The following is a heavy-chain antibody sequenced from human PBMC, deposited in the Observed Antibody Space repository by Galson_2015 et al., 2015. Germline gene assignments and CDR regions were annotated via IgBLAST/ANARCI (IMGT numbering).Heavy chain of an antibody. CDR2: ISGSGGST. J-gene: IGHJ4*02. Sequence: SLRLSCAASGYTFSSYAMSWVRQAPGKGLEWVSAISGSGGSTYYADSVKGRFTISRDNSKNTLYLQMNSLRAEDTAVYYCAKVFEMVGANYFDYWGQGTLVTVSS. CDR1: GYTFSSYA. CDR3: AKVFEMVGANYFDY. V-gene: IGHV3-23*01. D-gene: IGHD1-26*01.